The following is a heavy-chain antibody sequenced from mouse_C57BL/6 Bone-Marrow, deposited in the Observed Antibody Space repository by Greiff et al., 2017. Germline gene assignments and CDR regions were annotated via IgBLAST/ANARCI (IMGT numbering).Heavy chain of an antibody. J-gene: IGHJ4*01. D-gene: IGHD2-5*01. CDR3: ARGGYSNYYAMDY. CDR1: GYTFTSYW. Sequence: QVQLKQPGTELVKPGASVKLSCKASGYTFTSYWMHWVKQRPGQGLEWIGNINPSNGGTNYNEKFESKATLTVDKSSSTAYMQLSSLTSEDSAVYYCARGGYSNYYAMDYWGQGTSVTVSS. CDR2: INPSNGGT. V-gene: IGHV1-53*01.